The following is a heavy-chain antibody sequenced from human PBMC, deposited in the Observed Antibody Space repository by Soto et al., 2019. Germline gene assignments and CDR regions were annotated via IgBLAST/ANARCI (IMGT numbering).Heavy chain of an antibody. D-gene: IGHD4-17*01. V-gene: IGHV4-39*01. CDR3: APTPTYGGQIFDY. CDR1: GGSVSSGSYY. J-gene: IGHJ4*02. Sequence: QLHLQESGPGLVRPSETLSLTCTVSGGSVSSGSYYWGWIRQSPGKGLEWIGSLSYSGSPYYSPSLKSRVTLSVDTSKNQFSLKLSSVTAADTAVYHCAPTPTYGGQIFDYWGRGTLVTVSS. CDR2: LSYSGSP.